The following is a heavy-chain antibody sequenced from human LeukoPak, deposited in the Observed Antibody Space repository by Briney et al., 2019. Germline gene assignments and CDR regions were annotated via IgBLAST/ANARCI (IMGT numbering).Heavy chain of an antibody. J-gene: IGHJ4*02. CDR1: GFTFDDYA. CDR2: ISWNSGSI. CDR3: ARDWGASGYYDQ. V-gene: IGHV3-9*01. Sequence: GRSLRLSCAASGFTFDDYAMHWVRQAPGKGLEWVSGISWNSGSIGYADSVKGRFTISRDNAKNSLYLQMNSLRAEDTAVYYCARDWGASGYYDQWGQGTLVTVSS. D-gene: IGHD3-22*01.